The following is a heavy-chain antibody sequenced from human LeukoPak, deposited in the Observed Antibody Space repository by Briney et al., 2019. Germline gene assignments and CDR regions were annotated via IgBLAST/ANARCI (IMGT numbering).Heavy chain of an antibody. D-gene: IGHD2-2*02. CDR2: INPNSGGT. Sequence: ASVKVSCKASGYTFTGYYMHWVRQAPGQGLEWMGWINPNSGGTNYAQKFQGRVTMTRDTSISTAYMELSRLRSDDTAVYYCARGRTSTPIYCSSTSCYKLIRGHFDYWGQGTLVTVSS. CDR3: ARGRTSTPIYCSSTSCYKLIRGHFDY. CDR1: GYTFTGYY. V-gene: IGHV1-2*02. J-gene: IGHJ4*02.